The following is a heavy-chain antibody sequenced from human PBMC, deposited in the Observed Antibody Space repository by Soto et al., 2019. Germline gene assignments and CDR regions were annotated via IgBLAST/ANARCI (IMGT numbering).Heavy chain of an antibody. Sequence: QVQLQESGPGLVKPSQTLSLTCTVSGGSISSGGYYWSWIRQHPGKALEWIGYIYYSGSTYYNPSLESRVTISVDTSKNQFTLKLSSVTAADTAVYYCARVQGGYGSGSYYRNPALLGMDVWGQGTTVTVSS. V-gene: IGHV4-31*03. J-gene: IGHJ6*02. CDR3: ARVQGGYGSGSYYRNPALLGMDV. CDR2: IYYSGST. CDR1: GGSISSGGYY. D-gene: IGHD3-10*01.